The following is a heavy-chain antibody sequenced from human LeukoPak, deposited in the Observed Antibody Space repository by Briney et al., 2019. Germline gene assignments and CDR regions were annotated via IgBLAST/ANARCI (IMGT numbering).Heavy chain of an antibody. Sequence: GRSLRLSCAASGFTFDDCAMHWVRQAPGKGLEWVSGISWNSGSIGYADSVKGRFTISRDNAKNSLYLQMNSLRAEDTALYYCAKDLPADCSGGSCFYYGMDVWGQGTTVTVSS. V-gene: IGHV3-9*01. CDR1: GFTFDDCA. D-gene: IGHD2-15*01. J-gene: IGHJ6*02. CDR3: AKDLPADCSGGSCFYYGMDV. CDR2: ISWNSGSI.